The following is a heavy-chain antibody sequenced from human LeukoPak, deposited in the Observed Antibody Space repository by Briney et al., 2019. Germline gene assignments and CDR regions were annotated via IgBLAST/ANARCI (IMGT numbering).Heavy chain of an antibody. D-gene: IGHD6-13*01. CDR3: ARTEEQLVPRFDP. CDR1: GGSISSYY. Sequence: PSETLSLTCTVSGGSISSYYWSWIRQPPGKGLEWIGYIYYSGSTYYNPSLKSRVTISVDTSKNQFSLKLSSVTAADTAVYYCARTEEQLVPRFDPWGQGTLVTVSS. J-gene: IGHJ5*02. CDR2: IYYSGST. V-gene: IGHV4-59*12.